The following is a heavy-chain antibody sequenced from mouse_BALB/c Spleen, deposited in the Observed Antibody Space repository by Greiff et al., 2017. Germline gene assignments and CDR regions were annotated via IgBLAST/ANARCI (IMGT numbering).Heavy chain of an antibody. CDR1: GFTFSDYY. Sequence: EVNVVESGGGLVKPGGSLKLSCAASGFTFSDYYMYWVRHTPEKRLEWVATISDGGSYTYYPDSVKGRFTISRDNAKNNLYLQMSSLKSEDTAMYYCARDYAMDYWGQGTSVTVSS. V-gene: IGHV5-4*02. CDR3: ARDYAMDY. CDR2: ISDGGSYT. J-gene: IGHJ4*01.